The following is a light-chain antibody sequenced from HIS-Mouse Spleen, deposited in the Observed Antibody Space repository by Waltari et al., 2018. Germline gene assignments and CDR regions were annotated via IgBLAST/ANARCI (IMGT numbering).Light chain of an antibody. CDR2: QDS. CDR3: SSYTSSSTLRYV. J-gene: IGLJ1*01. CDR1: KLGDKY. Sequence: SYELTQPPSVSVSPGQTASITRSGDKLGDKYACWYQQKPGQSPVLVIYQDSKRPSGIPERFSGSNSGNTATLTISGLQAEDEADYYCSSYTSSSTLRYVFGTGTKVTVL. V-gene: IGLV3-1*01.